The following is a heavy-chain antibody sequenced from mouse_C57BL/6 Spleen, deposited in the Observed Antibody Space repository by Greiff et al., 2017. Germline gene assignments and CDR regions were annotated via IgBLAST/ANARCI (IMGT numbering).Heavy chain of an antibody. CDR3: ARSANWDWYFDV. J-gene: IGHJ1*03. V-gene: IGHV5-17*01. CDR1: GFTFSDYG. Sequence: EVKLMESGGGLVKPGGSLKLSCAASGFTFSDYGMHWVRQAPEKGLEWVAYISSGSSTIYYADTVKGRFTIARDNAKNTLFLQMTSRRSEDTAMYYCARSANWDWYFDVWGTGTTVTVSS. D-gene: IGHD4-1*01. CDR2: ISSGSSTI.